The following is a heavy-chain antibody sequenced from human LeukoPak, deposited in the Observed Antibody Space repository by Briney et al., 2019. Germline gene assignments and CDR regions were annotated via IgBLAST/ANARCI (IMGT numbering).Heavy chain of an antibody. CDR2: FDPEDGET. Sequence: GASVKVSCKVSGYTLTELSMHWVRQAPGKGLEWMGGFDPEDGETIYAQKFQGRVTMTEDTSTDTAYMELGSLRSEDTAVYYCATALYRSSEGWFDPWGQGTLVTVSS. V-gene: IGHV1-24*01. J-gene: IGHJ5*02. CDR3: ATALYRSSEGWFDP. CDR1: GYTLTELS. D-gene: IGHD6-13*01.